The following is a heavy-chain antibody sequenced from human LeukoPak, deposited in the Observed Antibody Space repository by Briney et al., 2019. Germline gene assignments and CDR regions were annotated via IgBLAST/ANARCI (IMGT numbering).Heavy chain of an antibody. V-gene: IGHV4-39*01. CDR3: ASGKMDIVVVVAANPNWFDP. D-gene: IGHD2-15*01. J-gene: IGHJ5*02. CDR1: GGSISSSSYY. CDR2: IYYSGST. Sequence: PSETLSLTCNVSGGSISSSSYYWAWIRQPPGKGLEWIGNIYYSGSTYYNPSLKSRVTISVDASKNQFSLKLSSVTAADTAVYYCASGKMDIVVVVAANPNWFDPWGQGTLVTVSS.